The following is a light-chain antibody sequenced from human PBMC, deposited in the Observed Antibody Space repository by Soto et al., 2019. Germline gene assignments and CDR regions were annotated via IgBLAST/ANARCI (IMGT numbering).Light chain of an antibody. CDR3: QQINSYPIT. CDR1: QGINSY. V-gene: IGKV1-9*01. Sequence: DIQLTQSPSFLSASVGDRVTITCRASQGINSYLAWYQQKPGKVPKLLIYAASTLQSGVPSRFSGSGSGTEFTLTTGSLQPEDFATYYCQQINSYPITFGQGTRLEI. J-gene: IGKJ5*01. CDR2: AAS.